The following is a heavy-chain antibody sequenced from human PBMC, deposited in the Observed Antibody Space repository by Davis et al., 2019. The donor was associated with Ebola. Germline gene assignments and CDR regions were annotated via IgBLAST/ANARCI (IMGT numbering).Heavy chain of an antibody. CDR2: LHYSGST. CDR1: GDSLDSSDDY. D-gene: IGHD1-26*01. J-gene: IGHJ4*02. Sequence: MPSETLSLTCTVSGDSLDSSDDYWAWIRQTPGKGLEWIVSLHYSGSTYDNPSLKSRVTISVDTSKNQFSLKLSSATAADTAVYYCARPVGVYYHYFDYWGQGTLVTVSS. CDR3: ARPVGVYYHYFDY. V-gene: IGHV4-39*01.